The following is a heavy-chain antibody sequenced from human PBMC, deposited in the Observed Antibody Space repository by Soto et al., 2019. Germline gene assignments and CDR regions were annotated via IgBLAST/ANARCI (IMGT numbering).Heavy chain of an antibody. CDR2: INPETGGT. CDR1: GYTFTGYY. Sequence: ASVKVSCKASGYTFTGYYVHWVRGAPGQGLEWMGWINPETGGTSYAQKFQGRVTLSRDTSINTAYLELSSLRFDDAAVYFCARERFQVISDGMDVWGQGTTVTVS. D-gene: IGHD2-21*01. J-gene: IGHJ6*02. V-gene: IGHV1-2*02. CDR3: ARERFQVISDGMDV.